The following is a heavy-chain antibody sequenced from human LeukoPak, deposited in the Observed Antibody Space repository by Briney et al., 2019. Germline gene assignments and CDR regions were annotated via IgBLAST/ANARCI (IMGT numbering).Heavy chain of an antibody. CDR1: GGSISSGGYY. V-gene: IGHV4-31*03. D-gene: IGHD3-10*01. CDR3: ARTMVRGVWYGMDV. Sequence: SETLSLTCTVSGGSISSGGYYWSWIRQHPGKGLEWIGYIYYSGTTHCNPSLRSRVTMSIDTSKNQFSLKLSSVTAVDTALYYCARTMVRGVWYGMDVWGQGTTVTVSS. CDR2: IYYSGTT. J-gene: IGHJ6*02.